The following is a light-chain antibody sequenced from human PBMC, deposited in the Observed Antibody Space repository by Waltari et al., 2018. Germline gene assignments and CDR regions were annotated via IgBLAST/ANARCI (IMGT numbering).Light chain of an antibody. CDR3: LQYDTAPRT. J-gene: IGKJ1*01. CDR2: STS. V-gene: IGKV3-20*01. Sequence: EIVLTQSPGTLSLSPGERATLSCRTSQSMDSSNLAWYQHKVGQAPRLRIYSTSSRATGVPDRFSGGGSGTGFTLTISRLEPEDFAVYYCLQYDTAPRTFGQGTKVEI. CDR1: QSMDSSN.